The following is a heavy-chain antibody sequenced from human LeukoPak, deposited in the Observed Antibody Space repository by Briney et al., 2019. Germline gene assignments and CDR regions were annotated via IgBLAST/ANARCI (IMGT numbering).Heavy chain of an antibody. CDR3: LRVSSIVAGSDYLDY. CDR2: IRKKTNRYTT. J-gene: IGHJ4*02. D-gene: IGHD5-12*01. Sequence: PGGSLRLSCEASGFTFSDHFMDWVRQAPGKGLEWVGRIRKKTNRYTTQYAASVQGKFTISRDDSRNSVYLRMNSVETEDTAVYDCLRVSSIVAGSDYLDYWGQGTPVTVSS. V-gene: IGHV3-72*01. CDR1: GFTFSDHF.